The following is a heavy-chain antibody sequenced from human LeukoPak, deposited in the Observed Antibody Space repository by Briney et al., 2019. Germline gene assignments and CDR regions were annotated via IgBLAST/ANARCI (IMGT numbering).Heavy chain of an antibody. CDR3: AREVSDWRYFDY. V-gene: IGHV3-21*01. D-gene: IGHD3/OR15-3a*01. Sequence: PGGSLRLSCAASGFTFSIYSMHWVRQAPGKGLEWVSSLDGTSTYIYFADSVQGRFTISRDNSKNTLYLQMNSLRAEDTAVYYCAREVSDWRYFDYWGQGTLVTVSS. J-gene: IGHJ4*02. CDR2: LDGTSTYI. CDR1: GFTFSIYS.